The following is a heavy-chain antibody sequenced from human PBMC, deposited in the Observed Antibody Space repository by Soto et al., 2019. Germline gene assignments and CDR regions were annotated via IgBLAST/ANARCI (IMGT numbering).Heavy chain of an antibody. D-gene: IGHD3-10*01. Sequence: GGSLRLSCAASGFTFISYGVHWGRQAPCKGLEWVAFISYDGSNKYYADSVKGRFTISRDNSKNTLFLQMDSLRAEDTAVYYCAKDSVNYYASGSYYKVPRFEYWGQGALVTVSS. CDR3: AKDSVNYYASGSYYKVPRFEY. CDR1: GFTFISYG. J-gene: IGHJ4*02. CDR2: ISYDGSNK. V-gene: IGHV3-30*02.